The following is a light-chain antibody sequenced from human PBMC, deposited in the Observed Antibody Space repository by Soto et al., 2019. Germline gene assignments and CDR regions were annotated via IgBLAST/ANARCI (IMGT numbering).Light chain of an antibody. Sequence: QSALTQPASVSGSLGQSITISCTGTSSDIGAYNYVSWYQHHPGKAPKVMIFEVSMRPSGVSNRFSGSKSGNMASLTISGLQAEDEGDYYCSSFTTTSTVLLGGGTKLTVL. CDR2: EVS. CDR3: SSFTTTSTVL. V-gene: IGLV2-14*01. J-gene: IGLJ2*01. CDR1: SSDIGAYNY.